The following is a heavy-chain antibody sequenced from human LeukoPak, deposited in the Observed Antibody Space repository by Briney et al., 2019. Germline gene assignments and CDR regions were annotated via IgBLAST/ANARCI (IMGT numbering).Heavy chain of an antibody. CDR2: IDPSDSYT. CDR1: GYSFTSYW. V-gene: IGHV5-10-1*01. Sequence: GESLQISCQGSGYSFTSYWISWVRQMPGKGLEWMGRIDPSDSYTNYSPSFQGHVTISADKSISTAYLQWSSLKASDTAMYYCAREESGSYTLIFDYWGQGTLVTVSS. D-gene: IGHD1-26*01. J-gene: IGHJ4*02. CDR3: AREESGSYTLIFDY.